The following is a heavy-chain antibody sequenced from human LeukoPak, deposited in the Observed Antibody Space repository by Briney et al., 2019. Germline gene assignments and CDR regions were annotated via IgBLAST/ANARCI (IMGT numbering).Heavy chain of an antibody. CDR1: GFTFSSYW. CDR2: IKQDGSEK. Sequence: PGGSLRLSCAASGFTFSSYWMTWVRQAPGKGLEWVANIKQDGSEKYYVDSVKGRFTISRDNAKNSLYLQMNSLRAEDTAVYYCARDQGAFYSNYVALPSCFQHWGQGTLVTVSS. J-gene: IGHJ1*01. D-gene: IGHD4-11*01. CDR3: ARDQGAFYSNYVALPSCFQH. V-gene: IGHV3-7*01.